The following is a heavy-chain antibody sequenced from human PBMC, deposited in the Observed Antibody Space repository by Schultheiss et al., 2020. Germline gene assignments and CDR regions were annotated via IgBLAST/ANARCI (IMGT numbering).Heavy chain of an antibody. J-gene: IGHJ4*02. D-gene: IGHD4-17*01. CDR3: ARDSHNDYAFHF. CDR1: GFTVSSNY. Sequence: GGSLRLSCAASGFTVSSNYMSWVRQAPGKGLEWVSVISGSSGSKYYADSVKGRFTISRDNSKSTLYLQMNSLRAEDTAIYYCARDSHNDYAFHFWGQGTLVNGS. CDR2: ISGSSGSK. V-gene: IGHV3-23*01.